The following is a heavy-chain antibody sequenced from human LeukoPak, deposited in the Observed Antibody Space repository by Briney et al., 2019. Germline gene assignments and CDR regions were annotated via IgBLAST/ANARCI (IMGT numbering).Heavy chain of an antibody. V-gene: IGHV5-51*01. CDR1: GYNFPSNW. D-gene: IGHD2-15*01. Sequence: GESLKISCKGSGYNFPSNWIGWVRQMPGKGLEWMGIIYPGDSDTRYSPSFQGQVTISADKSISTAYLHWSSLKASDTAIYYCASEYCSGGNCYFDYWGQGTLVTVSS. J-gene: IGHJ4*02. CDR3: ASEYCSGGNCYFDY. CDR2: IYPGDSDT.